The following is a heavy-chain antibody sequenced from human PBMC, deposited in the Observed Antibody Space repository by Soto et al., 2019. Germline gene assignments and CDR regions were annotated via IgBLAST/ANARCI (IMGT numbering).Heavy chain of an antibody. CDR3: ARDPNRGYCSSTSCYNNYYYGMDV. V-gene: IGHV3-48*01. CDR2: ISSSSSTI. J-gene: IGHJ6*02. Sequence: PGGSLRLSCAASGFTFSSYSMNWVRQAPGKGLEWVSYISSSSSTIYYADSVKGRFTISRDNAKNSLYLQMNSLRAEDTAVYYCARDPNRGYCSSTSCYNNYYYGMDVWGQGTTVTVSS. CDR1: GFTFSSYS. D-gene: IGHD2-2*01.